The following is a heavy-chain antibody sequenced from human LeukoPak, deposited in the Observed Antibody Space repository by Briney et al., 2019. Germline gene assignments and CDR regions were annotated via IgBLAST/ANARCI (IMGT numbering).Heavy chain of an antibody. V-gene: IGHV3-21*01. CDR1: GFTFSRYS. J-gene: IGHJ4*02. D-gene: IGHD2-2*01. Sequence: PGGSLRLSCVASGFTFSRYSMSWVRQAPGKGLEWVSSINSNGDYIYYADSVKGRFTISRDTARNSLYLQMNSLRAEDTAVYYCVSFYETYWGRGTLVTVSS. CDR3: VSFYETY. CDR2: INSNGDYI.